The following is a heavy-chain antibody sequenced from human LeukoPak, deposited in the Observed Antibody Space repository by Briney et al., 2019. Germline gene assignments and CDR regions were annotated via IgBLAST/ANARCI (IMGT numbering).Heavy chain of an antibody. CDR1: GFTFRNFW. CDR3: ARGPFSGSYRKRGANYFDY. CDR2: IYSGGST. V-gene: IGHV3-53*01. J-gene: IGHJ4*02. Sequence: PGGSLRLSCAASGFTFRNFWMNWARQAPGKGLEWVSVIYSGGSTYYADSVKGRFTISRDNSKNTLYLQMNSLRAEDTAVYYCARGPFSGSYRKRGANYFDYWGQGTLVTVSS. D-gene: IGHD1-26*01.